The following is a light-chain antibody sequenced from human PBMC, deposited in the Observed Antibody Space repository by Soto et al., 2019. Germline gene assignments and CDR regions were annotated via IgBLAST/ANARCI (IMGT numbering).Light chain of an antibody. J-gene: IGKJ2*01. CDR3: QQSYSSPYT. CDR1: QSISNY. V-gene: IGKV1-39*01. CDR2: AAS. Sequence: DVQMTQSPSSLSVSVGDRVTITCQASQSISNYLNWYQQEPGRAPKLLVYAASSLQSGVPSRFSGSGSGTDFTLTISSLQPEDIATYYCQQSYSSPYTFGQGTKLEIK.